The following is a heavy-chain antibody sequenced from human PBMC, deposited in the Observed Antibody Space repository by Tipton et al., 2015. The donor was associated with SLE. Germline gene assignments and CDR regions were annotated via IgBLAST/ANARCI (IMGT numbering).Heavy chain of an antibody. CDR2: ISNRGNT. CDR3: ARDAGYYYDSSGYVSWFDP. V-gene: IGHV4-31*03. Sequence: TLSLTCTVSGGSIRSDGFYWSWIRQHPGKGLEWIGYISNRGNTYYNPSLKSRIAISVDTSKNQFSLQLSSVTAADTAVYYCARDAGYYYDSSGYVSWFDPWGQGTLVTVSS. D-gene: IGHD3-22*01. J-gene: IGHJ5*02. CDR1: GGSIRSDGFY.